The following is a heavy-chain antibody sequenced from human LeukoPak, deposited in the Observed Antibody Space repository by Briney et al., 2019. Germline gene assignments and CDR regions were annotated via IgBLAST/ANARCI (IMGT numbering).Heavy chain of an antibody. Sequence: PGGSLRLSCAASGFSFSTYAMTWVRQAPGKGLEWVSAISGSGDNTYYADSVKGRFTISRDNSKNTLYLQMNSLRAEDTAVYYCARGYYDSGSHIDAFDIWGQGTMVTVSS. D-gene: IGHD3-10*01. CDR2: ISGSGDNT. J-gene: IGHJ3*02. V-gene: IGHV3-23*01. CDR3: ARGYYDSGSHIDAFDI. CDR1: GFSFSTYA.